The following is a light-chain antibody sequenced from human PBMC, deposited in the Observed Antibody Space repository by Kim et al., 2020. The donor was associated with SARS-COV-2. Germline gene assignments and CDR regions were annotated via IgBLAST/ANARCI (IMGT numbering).Light chain of an antibody. J-gene: IGLJ2*01. CDR3: SSYTSSSTLVV. CDR2: DVS. CDR1: SSDVGGYNY. V-gene: IGLV2-14*03. Sequence: HSITISCTGTSSDVGGYNYVSWYQQHPGKAPKLMIYDVSNRPSGVSTRFSGSKSGNTASLTISGLQAEDEADYYCSSYTSSSTLVVFGGGTQLTVL.